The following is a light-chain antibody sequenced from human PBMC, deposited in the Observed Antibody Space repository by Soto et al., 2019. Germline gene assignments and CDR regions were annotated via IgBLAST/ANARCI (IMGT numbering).Light chain of an antibody. Sequence: EIVLTQSPGTLSLSPGERATLSCRASQSVSSSYLAWYQQKPGQAPRLLIYGASRRATGIPDRFSGSGSGTDFTLTISRLEPEDFAVYYCQQYGSSPPGVTFGPGPKVDIK. CDR1: QSVSSSY. V-gene: IGKV3-20*01. CDR3: QQYGSSPPGVT. J-gene: IGKJ3*01. CDR2: GAS.